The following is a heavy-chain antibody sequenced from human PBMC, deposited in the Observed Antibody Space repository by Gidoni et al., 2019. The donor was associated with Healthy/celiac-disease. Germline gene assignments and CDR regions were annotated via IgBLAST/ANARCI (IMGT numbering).Heavy chain of an antibody. CDR2: IYYSGST. J-gene: IGHJ4*02. D-gene: IGHD1-26*01. Sequence: ESGPGLVKPSETLSLTCTVSGGSISSYYWSWIRQPPGKGLEWIGYIYYSGSTNYNPSLKSRVTISVDTSKNQFSLKLSSVTAADTAVYYCARDYMSIDERFQGFDYWGQGTLVTVSS. V-gene: IGHV4-59*01. CDR3: ARDYMSIDERFQGFDY. CDR1: GGSISSYY.